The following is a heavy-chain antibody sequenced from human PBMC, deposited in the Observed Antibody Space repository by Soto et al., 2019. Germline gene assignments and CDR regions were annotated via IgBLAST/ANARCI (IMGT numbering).Heavy chain of an antibody. Sequence: QVQLVESGGGVVQPGRSLRLSCAASGLTLSNYAMHWVRKAPGKGLEWVAVISYDGSNRYYADSVKGRFTISRDNSKNTLYLQMNSLRAEDTAVYYCARVSQAVAADYWGQGTLVTVSS. V-gene: IGHV3-30-3*01. CDR1: GLTLSNYA. CDR3: ARVSQAVAADY. J-gene: IGHJ4*02. CDR2: ISYDGSNR. D-gene: IGHD6-19*01.